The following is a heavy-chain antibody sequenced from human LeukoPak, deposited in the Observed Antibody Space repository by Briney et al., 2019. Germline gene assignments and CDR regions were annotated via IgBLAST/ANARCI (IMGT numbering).Heavy chain of an antibody. J-gene: IGHJ4*02. Sequence: ASVKVSCKASGYTFTNYGINWVRQAPGQGLEWMGWISAYNGNANYAQKLQGRVTMTTDTSTTTAYMELSSLRSEDTAVYYCARPRWDYYDSSGYYYNGFYFDYWGQGTLVTVSS. D-gene: IGHD3-22*01. CDR1: GYTFTNYG. CDR2: ISAYNGNA. V-gene: IGHV1-18*01. CDR3: ARPRWDYYDSSGYYYNGFYFDY.